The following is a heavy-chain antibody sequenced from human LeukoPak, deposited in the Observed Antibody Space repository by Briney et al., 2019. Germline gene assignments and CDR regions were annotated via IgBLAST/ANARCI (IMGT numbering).Heavy chain of an antibody. CDR2: IYYSGST. CDR1: GGSISSSSYY. Sequence: SETLSLTCTVSGGSISSSSYYWGWIRQPPGKGLESIGSIYYSGSTYYNPSLKSRVTISVDTSKNQFSLKLSSVTAADTAVYYCARHVGGPFDYWGQGTLVTVSS. J-gene: IGHJ4*02. D-gene: IGHD4-23*01. V-gene: IGHV4-39*01. CDR3: ARHVGGPFDY.